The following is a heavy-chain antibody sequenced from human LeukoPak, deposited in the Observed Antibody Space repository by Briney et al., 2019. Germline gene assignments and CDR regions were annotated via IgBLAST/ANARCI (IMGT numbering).Heavy chain of an antibody. J-gene: IGHJ4*02. CDR3: ARRDIVVVVSASDY. CDR1: GFIFNDYV. Sequence: GGSLRLSCAASGFIFNDYVMIWVRQAPGKGLEWVSGITASGDRTYYADSVKGRFTMSRDNSKNTVYLQMNSLRVDDTAVYYCARRDIVVVVSASDYWGQGTLVTVSS. V-gene: IGHV3-23*01. D-gene: IGHD2-15*01. CDR2: ITASGDRT.